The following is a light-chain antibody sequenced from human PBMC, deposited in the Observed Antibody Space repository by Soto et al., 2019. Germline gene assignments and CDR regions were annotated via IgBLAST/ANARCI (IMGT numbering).Light chain of an antibody. Sequence: QLVLTQPPSVSGAPGQRVTISCTGSSSNIGAGYDVHWFQQLPGTAPKLLIFANTNRPSGVPERFSGSKSGTSASLAITGLQTEDEADYYCQSYDSSLDWVFGGGTKVTVL. J-gene: IGLJ3*02. CDR3: QSYDSSLDWV. CDR2: ANT. V-gene: IGLV1-40*01. CDR1: SSNIGAGYD.